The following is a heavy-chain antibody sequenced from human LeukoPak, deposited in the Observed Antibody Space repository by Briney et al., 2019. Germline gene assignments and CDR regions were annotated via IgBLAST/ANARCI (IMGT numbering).Heavy chain of an antibody. J-gene: IGHJ4*02. Sequence: SETLSLTCTVSSGSISSYYWSWIRQPPGKGLEWIGYIFYSGSTKYNPSLKSRVTISVDMSKSQCSLKLSSVTAADTAVYYCASRNCGGDCYSFDYWGQGTLVTVSS. D-gene: IGHD2-21*02. CDR1: SGSISSYY. CDR2: IFYSGST. CDR3: ASRNCGGDCYSFDY. V-gene: IGHV4-59*08.